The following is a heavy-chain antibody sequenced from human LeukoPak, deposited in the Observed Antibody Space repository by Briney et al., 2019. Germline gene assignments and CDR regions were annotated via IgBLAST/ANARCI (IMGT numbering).Heavy chain of an antibody. CDR1: GGSINNYY. CDR2: IYYSGST. J-gene: IGHJ5*02. V-gene: IGHV4-59*01. CDR3: AREANDLNWFDP. Sequence: PSETLSLTCTVSGGSINNYYWSWVRQPPGKGLEWIGYIYYSGSTNYNPSLKSRVTISVDTSMNQFSLKLSSVTAADTAVYYCAREANDLNWFDPWGQGTLVTVSS.